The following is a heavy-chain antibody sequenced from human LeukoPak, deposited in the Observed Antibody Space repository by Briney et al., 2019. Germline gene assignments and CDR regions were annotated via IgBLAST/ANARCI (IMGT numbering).Heavy chain of an antibody. V-gene: IGHV5-10-1*01. J-gene: IGHJ5*02. CDR2: IDPSDSYT. D-gene: IGHD4/OR15-4a*01. CDR1: GYSFTSNW. Sequence: GESLKISCKGSGYSFTSNWISWVRQMPGKGLEWMGRIDPSDSYTNYSPSFQGNVTISADKSISTAYLQWSSLKASDTAMYYCARQPEGAWFDPWGQGTLVTVSS. CDR3: ARQPEGAWFDP.